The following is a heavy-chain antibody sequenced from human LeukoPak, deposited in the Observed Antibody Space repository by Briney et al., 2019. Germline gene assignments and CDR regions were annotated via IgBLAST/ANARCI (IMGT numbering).Heavy chain of an antibody. D-gene: IGHD3-10*01. J-gene: IGHJ3*02. CDR2: IYYSGST. V-gene: IGHV4-61*01. CDR3: ARDLRGLWFGEFDAFDI. CDR1: GGSISSGSYY. Sequence: PSETPSLTCTVSGGSISSGSYYWSWIRQPPGKGLEWIGYIYYSGSTNYNPSLKSRVTISVDTSKNQFSLKLSSVTAADTAVYYCARDLRGLWFGEFDAFDIWGQGTMVTVSS.